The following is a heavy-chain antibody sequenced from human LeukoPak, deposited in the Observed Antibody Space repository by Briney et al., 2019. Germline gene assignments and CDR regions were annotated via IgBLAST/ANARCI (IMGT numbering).Heavy chain of an antibody. CDR1: GGSISSYY. CDR2: IYYSGST. V-gene: IGHV4-59*01. CDR3: GRRGGKRYGV. D-gene: IGHD3-16*01. Sequence: PSETLSLTCTVSGGSISSYYWSWIRQPPGKGLEWIGYIYYSGSTNYNPSLKSRVTISVDTSKNKFSLKLSSVTAADTAVYYWGRRGGKRYGVWGQGNLVNVFS. J-gene: IGHJ4*02.